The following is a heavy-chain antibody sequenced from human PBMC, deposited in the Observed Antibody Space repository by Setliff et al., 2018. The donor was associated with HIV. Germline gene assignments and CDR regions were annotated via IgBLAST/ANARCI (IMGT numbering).Heavy chain of an antibody. Sequence: GASVKVSCKASGGTFSSYVISWVRQAPGQGLEWMGGIILIFGTANYAQKFQGRVTITTDESTSTVYMELSSLRSEDTAVYYCARAAYGYDSSGYFFDYWGQGTLVTVSS. CDR2: IILIFGTA. V-gene: IGHV1-69*05. J-gene: IGHJ4*02. CDR1: GGTFSSYV. CDR3: ARAAYGYDSSGYFFDY. D-gene: IGHD3-22*01.